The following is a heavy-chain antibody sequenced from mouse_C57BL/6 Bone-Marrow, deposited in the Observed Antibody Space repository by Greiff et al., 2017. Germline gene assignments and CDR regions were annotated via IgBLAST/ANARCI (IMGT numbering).Heavy chain of an antibody. J-gene: IGHJ3*01. CDR1: GYTFTSYW. CDR3: ARGAY. Sequence: QVQLQQPGAELVMPGASVKLSCKASGYTFTSYWMHWVKQRPGQGLEWIGGIDPSDSYTKYNQKFKGKSTLTVDKSSSTAYMQLSSLTSEDSAVYYCARGAYWGQGTLVTVSA. V-gene: IGHV1-69*01. CDR2: IDPSDSYT.